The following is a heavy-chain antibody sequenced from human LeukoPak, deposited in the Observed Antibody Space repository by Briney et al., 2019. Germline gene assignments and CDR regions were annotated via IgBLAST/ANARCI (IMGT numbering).Heavy chain of an antibody. Sequence: GSSLRLFCAASGFTFSSYGMHCVRQAPGKGLEWVAVISYDGSNKYYADSVKRRFTISRDNSKNTLYLQMNSLRAEDTAVYYCARGSQWLLETYFEYWGQRT. CDR1: GFTFSSYG. D-gene: IGHD6-19*01. V-gene: IGHV3-30*03. CDR2: ISYDGSNK. J-gene: IGHJ4*02. CDR3: ARGSQWLLETYFEY.